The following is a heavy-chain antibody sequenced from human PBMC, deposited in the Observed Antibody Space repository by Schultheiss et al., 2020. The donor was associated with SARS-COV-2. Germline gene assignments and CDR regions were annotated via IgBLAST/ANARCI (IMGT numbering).Heavy chain of an antibody. Sequence: GGSLRLSCAASGFTFSSYAMHWVRQAPGKGLEWVAVISYDGSNKYYADSVKGRFTISRDNSKNTLYLQMNSLRAEDTAVYYCARDYLTSWRSMDVWGQGTLVTVSS. J-gene: IGHJ4*02. V-gene: IGHV3-30*07. D-gene: IGHD2-2*01. CDR1: GFTFSSYA. CDR3: ARDYLTSWRSMDV. CDR2: ISYDGSNK.